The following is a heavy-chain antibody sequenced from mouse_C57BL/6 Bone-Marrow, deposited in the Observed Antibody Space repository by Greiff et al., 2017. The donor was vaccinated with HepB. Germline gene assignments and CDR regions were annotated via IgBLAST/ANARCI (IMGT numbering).Heavy chain of an antibody. V-gene: IGHV5-4*01. CDR3: ARDRRDYYGSTYYFDY. CDR2: ISDGGSYT. D-gene: IGHD1-1*01. J-gene: IGHJ2*01. CDR1: GFTFSSYA. Sequence: EVQVVESGGGLVKPGGSLKLSCAASGFTFSSYAMSWVRQTPEKRLEWVATISDGGSYTYYPDNVKGRFTISRDNAKNNLYLQRSHLKSEDTAMYYCARDRRDYYGSTYYFDYWGQGTTLTVSS.